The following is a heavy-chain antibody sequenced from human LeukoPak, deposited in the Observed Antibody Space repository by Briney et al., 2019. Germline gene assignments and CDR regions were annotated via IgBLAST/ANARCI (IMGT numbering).Heavy chain of an antibody. CDR1: GFTFSSYG. V-gene: IGHV4-34*01. D-gene: IGHD2-15*01. CDR2: INHSGST. J-gene: IGHJ6*03. CDR3: ARPHINGGRYYYMDV. Sequence: LRLSCAASGFTFSSYGMHWIRQSPGKGLEWIGEINHSGSTNYSPSLKSRLTISVDTSKSQFSLNLRSVTAADTAVYYCARPHINGGRYYYMDVRGKGTTVTVSS.